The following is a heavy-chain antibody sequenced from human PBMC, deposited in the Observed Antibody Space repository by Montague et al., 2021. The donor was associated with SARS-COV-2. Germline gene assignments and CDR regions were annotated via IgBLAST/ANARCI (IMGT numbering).Heavy chain of an antibody. V-gene: IGHV4-59*01. Sequence: SETLSLTCTVSGGSISSYYWSWIRQPPGKGLEWIGYIYYSGSTNYNPSLKSRVTISVDTSKNQFSLKLSPVTAADTAVYYCARVERGYYYGLGVSAHFDYWGQGTLVTVSS. D-gene: IGHD3-10*01. CDR3: ARVERGYYYGLGVSAHFDY. CDR1: GGSISSYY. CDR2: IYYSGST. J-gene: IGHJ4*02.